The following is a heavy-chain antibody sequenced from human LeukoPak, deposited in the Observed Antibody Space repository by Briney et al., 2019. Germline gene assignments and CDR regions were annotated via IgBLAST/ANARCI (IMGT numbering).Heavy chain of an antibody. V-gene: IGHV4-34*01. CDR1: GGSFSGYY. CDR3: ARAPLLYCSSTSCPLADY. J-gene: IGHJ4*02. CDR2: INHSGST. Sequence: SETLSLTCAVYGGSFSGYYWSWIRQPPGKGLEWIGEINHSGSTNYNPSLKSRVTISVDTSKNQFSLKLSSVTAADTAVYYCARAPLLYCSSTSCPLADYWGQGTLVTVSS. D-gene: IGHD2-2*01.